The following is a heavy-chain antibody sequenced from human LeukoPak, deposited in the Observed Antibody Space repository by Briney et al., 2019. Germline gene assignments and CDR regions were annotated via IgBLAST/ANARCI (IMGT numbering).Heavy chain of an antibody. Sequence: PSETLSLTCTVSGGSISSSSYYWGWIRQPPGKGLEWIGSIHESGTTYYTPSLKSRVTISRDTSNIQFSLKLRSVTAADTAVYYCARITIFGVADRGVWGKGTTVTVSA. CDR3: ARITIFGVADRGV. V-gene: IGHV4-39*07. D-gene: IGHD3-3*01. CDR2: IHESGTT. J-gene: IGHJ6*04. CDR1: GGSISSSSYY.